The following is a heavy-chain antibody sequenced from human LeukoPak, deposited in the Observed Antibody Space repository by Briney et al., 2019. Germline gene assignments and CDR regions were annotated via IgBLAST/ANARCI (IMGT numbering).Heavy chain of an antibody. Sequence: PGGSLRLSCAASGFTFSSYWMSWVRQAPGKGLEWVANIKQDGSEKYYVDSVKGRFTISRDNAKNSLYLQMNSLRAEDTAVYYRARDGKNCSSTSCPYYYYYYYMDVWGKGTTVTVSS. D-gene: IGHD2-2*01. J-gene: IGHJ6*03. V-gene: IGHV3-7*01. CDR1: GFTFSSYW. CDR2: IKQDGSEK. CDR3: ARDGKNCSSTSCPYYYYYYYMDV.